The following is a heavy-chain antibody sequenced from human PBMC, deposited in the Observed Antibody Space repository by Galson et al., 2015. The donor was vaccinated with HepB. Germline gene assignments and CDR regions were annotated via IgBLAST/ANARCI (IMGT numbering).Heavy chain of an antibody. Sequence: SVKVSCKASGGTFSSYAISWVRQAPGQGLEWMGGIIPIFGTANYAQKFQGRVTITADESTSTAYMELSSLRSEDTAVYYCARDRPQFSIPSYGMDVWGQGTTVTVSS. CDR1: GGTFSSYA. V-gene: IGHV1-69*13. D-gene: IGHD2-21*01. CDR2: IIPIFGTA. CDR3: ARDRPQFSIPSYGMDV. J-gene: IGHJ6*02.